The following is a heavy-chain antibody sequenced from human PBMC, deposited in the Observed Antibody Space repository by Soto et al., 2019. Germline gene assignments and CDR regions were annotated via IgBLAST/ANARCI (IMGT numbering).Heavy chain of an antibody. CDR1: GYTHTFSTYA. CDR2: ISPTGGRT. CDR3: AKVNRDIMPTTGGGFDS. Sequence: EVQLLESGGGLVQPGGSLRLSCAGSGYTHTFSTYAMSWVRQGPGGGLEWVAGISPTGGRTYYADAVRGRFTISRDNSKDTLFLQMSSLRVEDAAVYICAKVNRDIMPTTGGGFDSWGRGTLVTVSS. D-gene: IGHD5-12*01. V-gene: IGHV3-23*01. J-gene: IGHJ4*02.